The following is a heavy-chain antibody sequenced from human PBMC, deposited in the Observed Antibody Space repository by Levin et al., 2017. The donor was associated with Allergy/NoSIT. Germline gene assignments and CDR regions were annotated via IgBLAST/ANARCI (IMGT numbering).Heavy chain of an antibody. CDR2: INWDGGRT. CDR1: GFTFDDYG. V-gene: IGHV3-20*01. D-gene: IGHD3-22*01. J-gene: IGHJ3*01. CDR3: ATHLGESSGFYLDVFDV. Sequence: GGSLRLSCAAGGFTFDDYGMSWVRQAPGKGLEWVSAINWDGGRTTYADSVKGRFTISRDNAKKSLYLQMNNVTAADTAFYHCATHLGESSGFYLDVFDVWGHGTMVTVSS.